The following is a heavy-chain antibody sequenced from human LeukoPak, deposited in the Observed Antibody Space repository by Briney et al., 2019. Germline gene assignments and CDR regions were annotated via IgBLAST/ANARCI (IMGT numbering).Heavy chain of an antibody. Sequence: ASVKLSCKASGDSFDRFPITWVRLAPGQGLEWMGRIIPIFAITHYAPHFQGRVTMTADTSTNTAYTELSNPKSEDTAVYYCAKGPHDHGDFVFFCGQGTLVTVNS. CDR3: AKGPHDHGDFVFF. D-gene: IGHD4-17*01. CDR2: IIPIFAIT. CDR1: GDSFDRFP. V-gene: IGHV1-69*04. J-gene: IGHJ4*02.